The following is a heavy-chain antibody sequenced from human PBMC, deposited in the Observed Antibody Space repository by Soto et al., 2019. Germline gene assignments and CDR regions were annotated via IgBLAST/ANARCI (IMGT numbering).Heavy chain of an antibody. J-gene: IGHJ4*02. CDR2: VIPNLGVT. CDR3: ARGWRDPSFSGYDQ. D-gene: IGHD3-3*02. V-gene: IGHV1-69*02. CDR1: GGTLSSYT. Sequence: SVKVSCKASGGTLSSYTFSWVRQAPGQGLEWMGRVIPNLGVTNYAKKFQGRFTIVVDTSTSTAYMELNSLRFEDTAVYYCARGWRDPSFSGYDQWGQGTQVTVSS.